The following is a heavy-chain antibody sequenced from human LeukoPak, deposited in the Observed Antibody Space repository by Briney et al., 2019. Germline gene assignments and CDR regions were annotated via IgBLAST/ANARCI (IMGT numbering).Heavy chain of an antibody. J-gene: IGHJ4*02. CDR1: GFTFSSYS. CDR3: ARGSLPDY. Sequence: GGSLRLSCAASGFTFSSYSMNWVRQAPGKGLEWVSSIRSSSSYIYYADSVKGRFTISRDNAKNSLYLQMNSLRAGDTAVYYCARGSLPDYWGQGTLVTVSS. D-gene: IGHD2-21*02. V-gene: IGHV3-21*01. CDR2: IRSSSSYI.